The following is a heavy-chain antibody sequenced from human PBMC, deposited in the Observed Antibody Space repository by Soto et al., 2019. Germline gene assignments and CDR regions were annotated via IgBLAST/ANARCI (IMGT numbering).Heavy chain of an antibody. CDR2: IYYTGST. CDR1: GGSISNGGSY. V-gene: IGHV4-31*03. CDR3: ARGQITYYDNISGSLYYFDS. Sequence: SETLSLTCTVSGGSISNGGSYWTWIRRHPGKGLECLGHIYYTGSTFYNPALKGRVTISIDTSKRQFSLKLTSVTAADTAVYYCARGQITYYDNISGSLYYFDSWGQGTLVTVSS. J-gene: IGHJ4*02. D-gene: IGHD3-22*01.